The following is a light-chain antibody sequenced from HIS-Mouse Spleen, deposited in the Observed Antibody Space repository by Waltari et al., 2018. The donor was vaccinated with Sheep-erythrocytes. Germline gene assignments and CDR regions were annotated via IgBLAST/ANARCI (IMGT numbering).Light chain of an antibody. V-gene: IGLV2-23*01. CDR1: SSDVGGYNL. CDR3: CSYAGSSTPWV. Sequence: QSALTQPASVSGSPGQSITISCTGTSSDVGGYNLVSWYQPHPGKAPKLMIYEGSKRPSGVSNRFSGSKSGNTASLTISGLQAEDEADYYCCSYAGSSTPWVFGGWTKLTVL. CDR2: EGS. J-gene: IGLJ3*02.